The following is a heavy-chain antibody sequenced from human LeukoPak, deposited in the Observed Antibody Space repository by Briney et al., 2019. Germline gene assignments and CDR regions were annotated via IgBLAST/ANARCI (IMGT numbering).Heavy chain of an antibody. CDR3: ARERLGEGAFDI. CDR2: IYYSGST. D-gene: IGHD3-10*01. CDR1: GGSISSYY. V-gene: IGHV4-59*01. Sequence: SETLSLTCTVSGGSISSYYWSWIRQPPGKGLEWIGYIYYSGSTNYNPSLKSRVTISVDTSKNQFSLKLRSVTAADTAVYYCARERLGEGAFDIWGQGTMVTVSS. J-gene: IGHJ3*02.